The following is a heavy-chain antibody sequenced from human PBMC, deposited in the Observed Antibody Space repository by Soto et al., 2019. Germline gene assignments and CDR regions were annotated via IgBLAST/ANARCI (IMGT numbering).Heavy chain of an antibody. Sequence: ESGGGLLQPGGSLRLSFAASGFPFQHYAIPWVRRSPGKGLEWVSGIRWNGDDMGYADSGRGRFTISRDNAKNSLYLQMSSLRPEDTAFYYCAQDGGYCSGGNCYFDSWGRGTLVTVSS. CDR3: AQDGGYCSGGNCYFDS. D-gene: IGHD2-15*01. CDR1: GFPFQHYA. V-gene: IGHV3-9*01. CDR2: IRWNGDDM. J-gene: IGHJ4*02.